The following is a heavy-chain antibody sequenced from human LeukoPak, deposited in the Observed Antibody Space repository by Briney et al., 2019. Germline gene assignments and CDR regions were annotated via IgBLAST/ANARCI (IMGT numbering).Heavy chain of an antibody. V-gene: IGHV3-23*01. CDR2: ISGSGGST. Sequence: PGGSLRLSCAASGFTFSSYAMSWVRQAPGKGLEWVSGISGSGGSTFYADSVKGRFTISRDNSKNTLYLQMNSLKASDTAMYYCARRLSSIAAAAANDYWGQGTLVTVSS. CDR3: ARRLSSIAAAAANDY. CDR1: GFTFSSYA. J-gene: IGHJ4*02. D-gene: IGHD6-13*01.